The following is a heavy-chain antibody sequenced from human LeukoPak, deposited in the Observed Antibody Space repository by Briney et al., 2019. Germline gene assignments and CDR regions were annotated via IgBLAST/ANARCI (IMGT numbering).Heavy chain of an antibody. CDR2: IYAGGTT. D-gene: IGHD6-19*01. CDR1: GFTVSTNY. Sequence: PGGSLRLSCAASGFTVSTNYMSWVRQAPGRGLEWVSVIYAGGTTYYADSVRGRFTISRDNSKNTLYLQTNSLRDEDTVVYYCARDSSGWYDHWGQGTLVTVSS. V-gene: IGHV3-53*01. J-gene: IGHJ5*02. CDR3: ARDSSGWYDH.